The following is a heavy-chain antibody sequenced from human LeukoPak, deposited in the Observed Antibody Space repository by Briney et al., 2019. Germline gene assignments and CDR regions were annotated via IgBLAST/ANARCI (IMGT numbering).Heavy chain of an antibody. V-gene: IGHV3-23*01. CDR3: AKIDSSSSWYGRLDY. D-gene: IGHD6-13*01. J-gene: IGHJ4*02. CDR1: GFTFSSYA. CDR2: ISGSGGST. Sequence: PGGSLRLSCAASGFTFSSYAMSWVRQAPGKGLEWVSAISGSGGSTCYADSVKGRFTISRDNSKNTLYLQMNSLRAEDTAVYYCAKIDSSSSWYGRLDYWGQGTLVTVSS.